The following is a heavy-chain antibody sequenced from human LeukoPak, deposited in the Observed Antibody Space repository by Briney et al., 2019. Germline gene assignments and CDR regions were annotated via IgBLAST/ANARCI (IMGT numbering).Heavy chain of an antibody. CDR1: GFTFSSYS. Sequence: GGSLRLSCAASGFTFSSYSMNWVRQAPGKGLEWVSSISSSSSYIYYADSVKGRFTISRDNAKNSLYLQMNSLRAKDTAVYYCARDKVGTTGYWGQGTLVTVSS. D-gene: IGHD1-1*01. J-gene: IGHJ4*02. CDR2: ISSSSSYI. CDR3: ARDKVGTTGY. V-gene: IGHV3-21*01.